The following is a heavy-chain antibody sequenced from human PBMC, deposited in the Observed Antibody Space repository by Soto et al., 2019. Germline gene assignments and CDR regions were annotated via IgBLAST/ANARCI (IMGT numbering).Heavy chain of an antibody. CDR2: TYSRSKWYN. J-gene: IGHJ5*02. Sequence: SQTLSLTFAISGDSVSSNTSSWNWVRQSPSRGLEWLGRTYSRSKWYNDYAVSVKSRIIINPDTSKNQFSLQLNSVTPEDTAVYYCARVTVRASYMGLFDPWGQGTMMTF. CDR1: GDSVSSNTSS. D-gene: IGHD3-10*01. V-gene: IGHV6-1*01. CDR3: ARVTVRASYMGLFDP.